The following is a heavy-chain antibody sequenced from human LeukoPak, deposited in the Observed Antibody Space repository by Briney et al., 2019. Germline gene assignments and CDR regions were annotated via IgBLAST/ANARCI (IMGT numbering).Heavy chain of an antibody. CDR3: ARAASLDY. J-gene: IGHJ4*02. Sequence: ASVKVSCKASGYTFTSYAMNWVRQAPGQGLEWMGWINTNTGEPTYAQGFTGRFVFSLDSSVSTAYLRINSLNAEGTAVYYCARAASLDYWGQGTLVTVSS. CDR2: INTNTGEP. V-gene: IGHV7-4-1*02. D-gene: IGHD2-2*01. CDR1: GYTFTSYA.